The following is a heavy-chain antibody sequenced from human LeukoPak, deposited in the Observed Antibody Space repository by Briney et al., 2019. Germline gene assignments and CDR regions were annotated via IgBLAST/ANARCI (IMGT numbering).Heavy chain of an antibody. V-gene: IGHV1-46*01. CDR2: ISSSGGST. Sequence: ASVTVSCKPSGYTFTNYHLHWLRQAPGQELEGIGIISSSGGSTRYAQNIQGGITMIRESSKSTVFMEMSRLRSDDAAEYCCARDSHDWECDFWGQGTLVTVSS. J-gene: IGHJ4*02. CDR3: ARDSHDWECDF. CDR1: GYTFTNYH. D-gene: IGHD3-9*01.